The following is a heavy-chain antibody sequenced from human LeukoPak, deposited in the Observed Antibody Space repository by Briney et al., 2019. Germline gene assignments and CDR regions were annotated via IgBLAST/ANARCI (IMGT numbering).Heavy chain of an antibody. CDR2: IKSDGSEE. V-gene: IGHV3-7*01. J-gene: IGHJ4*02. D-gene: IGHD3-10*01. CDR1: GFTFSSYW. CDR3: ARGDLWLGH. Sequence: GGSLRLSCAASGFTFSSYWMCWVRQAPGKGLEWVANIKSDGSEEYYGDSVKGRFTISRDNAKNSLYLQMNSLRVEDTAVYYCARGDLWLGHWGQGSLVTVSS.